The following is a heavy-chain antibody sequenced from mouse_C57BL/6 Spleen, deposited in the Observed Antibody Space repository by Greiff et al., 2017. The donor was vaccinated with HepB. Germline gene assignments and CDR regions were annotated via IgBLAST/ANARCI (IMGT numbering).Heavy chain of an antibody. V-gene: IGHV1-82*01. D-gene: IGHD1-1*01. J-gene: IGHJ1*03. Sequence: QVQLQQSGPELVKPGASVKISCKASGYAFSSSWMNWVKQRPGKGLEWIGRIYPGDGDTNYNGKFKGKATLTADKSSSTAYMQLSSLTSEDSAVYFCARGGLLRSTRYFDVWGTGTTVTVSS. CDR2: IYPGDGDT. CDR3: ARGGLLRSTRYFDV. CDR1: GYAFSSSW.